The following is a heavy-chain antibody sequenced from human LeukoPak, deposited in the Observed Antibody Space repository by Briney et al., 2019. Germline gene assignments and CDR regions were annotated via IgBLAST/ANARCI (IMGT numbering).Heavy chain of an antibody. J-gene: IGHJ4*02. Sequence: GGSLRLSCAASGLTFSSHPLSWVRQAPGKGLEWVSVISANGDSTYYADSVKGRFTISRDNSKNTLYLQMNSLRVDDTAVYYCARDPEGSGCYFDYWGQGTLVTVSS. D-gene: IGHD6-19*01. CDR3: ARDPEGSGCYFDY. CDR1: GLTFSSHP. V-gene: IGHV3-23*01. CDR2: ISANGDST.